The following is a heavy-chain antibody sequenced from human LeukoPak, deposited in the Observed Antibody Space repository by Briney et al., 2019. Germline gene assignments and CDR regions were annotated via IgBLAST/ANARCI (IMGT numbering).Heavy chain of an antibody. CDR2: ISYDGSNK. CDR1: GFTFSSYA. Sequence: GGSLRLSCAASGFTFSSYAMHWVRQAPGKGLEWVAVISYDGSNKYYADSVKGRFTISRDNSKNTLYLQMNSLRAEDTAVYYCAREDIAVAGTLDYWGQGTLVTVSS. V-gene: IGHV3-30-3*01. CDR3: AREDIAVAGTLDY. D-gene: IGHD6-19*01. J-gene: IGHJ4*02.